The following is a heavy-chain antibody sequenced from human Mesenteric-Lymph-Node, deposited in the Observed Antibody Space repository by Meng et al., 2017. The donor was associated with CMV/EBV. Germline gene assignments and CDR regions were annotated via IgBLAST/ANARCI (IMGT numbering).Heavy chain of an antibody. Sequence: GESLKISCEASGFNFSKYEMNWVRQAPRKGLEWLSYITSSGDRTYYADSVEGRFIVSRDNAKNTLYLQMDNLRAEDTALYYCTNSVGQWLNWFAPWGQGTQVTVSS. J-gene: IGHJ5*02. CDR3: TNSVGQWLNWFAP. D-gene: IGHD5-12*01. CDR1: GFNFSKYE. CDR2: ITSSGDRT. V-gene: IGHV3-48*03.